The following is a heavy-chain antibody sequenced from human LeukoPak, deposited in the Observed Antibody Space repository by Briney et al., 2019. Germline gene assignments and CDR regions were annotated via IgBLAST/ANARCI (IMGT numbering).Heavy chain of an antibody. CDR2: ITIGGGRT. CDR3: ARGEQDMAPMSIDY. J-gene: IGHJ4*02. D-gene: IGHD5-24*01. CDR1: GFTFSSYA. V-gene: IGHV3-23*01. Sequence: GSLRLSCEASGFTFSSYAMAWVRQAPGKGLEWVSSITIGGGRTYYADSVKGRFTISRDNSKNTLSLQMSSLRAEDTAVYYCARGEQDMAPMSIDYWGQGTLITVSS.